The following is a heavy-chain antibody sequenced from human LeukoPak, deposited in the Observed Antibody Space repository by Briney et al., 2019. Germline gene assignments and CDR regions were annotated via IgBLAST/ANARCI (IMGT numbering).Heavy chain of an antibody. CDR3: AKDNYYGAGSYYSFLYGMDV. D-gene: IGHD3-10*01. CDR1: GFTLSSYG. CDR2: IPYDGSNK. J-gene: IGHJ6*04. V-gene: IGHV3-30*18. Sequence: GGSLRLSCAPSGFTLSSYGMNWVPQAPGKGLEGGTVIPYDGSNKYYANSVKGRFTISRDNSKNTLYLQMNSLRAEDTAVYYCAKDNYYGAGSYYSFLYGMDVWGKGTTVTVSS.